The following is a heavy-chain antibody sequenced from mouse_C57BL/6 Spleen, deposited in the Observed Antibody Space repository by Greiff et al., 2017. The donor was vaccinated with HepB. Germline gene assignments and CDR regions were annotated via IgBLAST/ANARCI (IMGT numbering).Heavy chain of an antibody. V-gene: IGHV1-15*01. CDR1: GYTFTDYE. J-gene: IGHJ1*03. CDR3: TREGIYYGNYGYFDV. Sequence: VKLVESGAELVRPGASVTLSCKASGYTFTDYEMHWVKQTPVHGLEWIGAIDPETGGTAYNQKFKGKAILTADKSSSTAYMELRSLTSEDSAVYYCTREGIYYGNYGYFDVWGTGTTVTVSS. D-gene: IGHD2-1*01. CDR2: IDPETGGT.